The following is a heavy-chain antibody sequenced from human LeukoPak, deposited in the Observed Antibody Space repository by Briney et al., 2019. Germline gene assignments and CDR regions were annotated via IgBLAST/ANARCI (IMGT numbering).Heavy chain of an antibody. CDR1: GSTFSDAWMSWVRNAW. J-gene: IGHJ4*02. CDR2: IKSKGDGGTT. Sequence: GGSLRLSCAASGSTFSDAWMSWVRNAWMSRVRQAPGRGLEWVGRIKSKGDGGTTDYAAPVKGRFTISRDDSKNTLYLQMNSLNTEDTAVYYCTTVGYGSFDYWGQGTLVTVSS. D-gene: IGHD3-10*01. V-gene: IGHV3-15*01. CDR3: TTVGYGSFDY.